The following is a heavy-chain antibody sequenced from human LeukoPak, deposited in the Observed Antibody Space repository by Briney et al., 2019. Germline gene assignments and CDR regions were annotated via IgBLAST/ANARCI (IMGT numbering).Heavy chain of an antibody. J-gene: IGHJ4*02. CDR2: IYTSGST. Sequence: SETLSLTCTVSGGSISSYYWSWIRQPAGKGLEWIGRIYTSGSTNYNPSLKSRVTMSVDTSKNQFSLKLSSVTAADTAVYYCARVCSSTSCYGSDYWGQGTLVTVSS. CDR1: GGSISSYY. CDR3: ARVCSSTSCYGSDY. D-gene: IGHD2-2*01. V-gene: IGHV4-4*07.